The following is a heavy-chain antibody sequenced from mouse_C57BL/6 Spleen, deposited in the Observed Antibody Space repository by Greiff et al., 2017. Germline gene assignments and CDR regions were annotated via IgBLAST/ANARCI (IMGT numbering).Heavy chain of an antibody. D-gene: IGHD2-5*01. Sequence: VQLQQSGTVLARPGASVKMSCKTSGYTFTSYWMHWVKQRPGQGLEWIGAIYPGNSDTSYNQKFKGKAKLTAVTSASTAYMELSSLTNEDSAVYYCTGVYYSNYDFAYWGQGTLVTVSA. V-gene: IGHV1-5*01. J-gene: IGHJ3*01. CDR1: GYTFTSYW. CDR3: TGVYYSNYDFAY. CDR2: IYPGNSDT.